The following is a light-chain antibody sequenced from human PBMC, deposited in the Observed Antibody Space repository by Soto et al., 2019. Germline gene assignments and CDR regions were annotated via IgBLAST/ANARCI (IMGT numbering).Light chain of an antibody. CDR1: SSDVGGYNY. J-gene: IGLJ1*01. Sequence: ALTQPPSASGSPGQSVTISCTGTSSDVGGYNYVSWYQQHPGKAPKLMIYEVTKRPSGVPDRFSGSKSGNTASLTVSGLQAEDEADYYCSSYADSNNFVFGTATKVTVL. CDR3: SSYADSNNFV. CDR2: EVT. V-gene: IGLV2-8*01.